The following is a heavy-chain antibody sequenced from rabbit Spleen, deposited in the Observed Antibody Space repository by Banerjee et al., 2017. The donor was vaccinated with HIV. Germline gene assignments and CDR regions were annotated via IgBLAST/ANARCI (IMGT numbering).Heavy chain of an antibody. CDR3: ARDPYGHGSAYGL. CDR2: MVTDSGDT. V-gene: IGHV1S40*01. Sequence: QSLEESGGDLVKPGASLTLTCTASGFTFSNYWMSWVRQAPGKGLEWIGCMVTDSGDTYYASWAKGRFTISKTSPTTVTLQMTSLTAADTATYFCARDPYGHGSAYGLWGPGTLVTVS. D-gene: IGHD6-1*01. J-gene: IGHJ4*01. CDR1: GFTFSNYW.